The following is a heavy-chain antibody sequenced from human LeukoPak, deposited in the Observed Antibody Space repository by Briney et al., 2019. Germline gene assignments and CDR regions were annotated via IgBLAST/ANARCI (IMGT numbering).Heavy chain of an antibody. D-gene: IGHD3-10*01. V-gene: IGHV1-58*01. CDR3: ARGGRAHMVRGVIWFDP. Sequence: GASVKVSCKASGFTFTSSAVQWVRQARGQRLEWIGWIVVGSGNTNYAQKFQERVTITRDMSTSTAYMELSSLRSEDTAVYYCARGGRAHMVRGVIWFDPWGQGTLVTVPS. CDR1: GFTFTSSA. J-gene: IGHJ5*02. CDR2: IVVGSGNT.